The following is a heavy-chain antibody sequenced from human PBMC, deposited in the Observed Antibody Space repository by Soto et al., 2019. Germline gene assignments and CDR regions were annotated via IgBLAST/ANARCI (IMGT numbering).Heavy chain of an antibody. D-gene: IGHD6-13*01. CDR1: GFSLNGYA. Sequence: EVQLVESGGGLAQPGGSLRLSCGASGFSLNGYAMNWVRQAPGRGLEWVSYISSSSGAIDYADSVKGRFTVSRDNAKNLLYLQMNSLRAEDTALYYCARDPSVGSTFYYYMDVWGEGTPVTVSS. J-gene: IGHJ6*03. V-gene: IGHV3-48*01. CDR2: ISSSSGAI. CDR3: ARDPSVGSTFYYYMDV.